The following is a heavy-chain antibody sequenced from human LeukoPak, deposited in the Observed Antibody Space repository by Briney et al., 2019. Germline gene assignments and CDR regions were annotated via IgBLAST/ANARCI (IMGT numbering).Heavy chain of an antibody. V-gene: IGHV3-74*03. CDR1: GFTFTNYW. J-gene: IGHJ3*02. D-gene: IGHD1-26*01. CDR3: ARVIVGGMRAFDM. Sequence: GGSLRLSCAASGFTFTNYWMHWVRQAPGKGLVWVSRIDGDGTTKYADSVGGRFTISRDNAKKTLYLQMNGLRAEDMAVYYCARVIVGGMRAFDMWGQGTMVTVSS. CDR2: IDGDGTT.